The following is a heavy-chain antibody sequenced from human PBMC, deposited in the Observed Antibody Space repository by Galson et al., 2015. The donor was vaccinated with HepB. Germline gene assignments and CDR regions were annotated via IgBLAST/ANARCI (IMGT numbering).Heavy chain of an antibody. V-gene: IGHV3-23*01. CDR2: ISSSGTST. D-gene: IGHD4-23*01. Sequence: SLRLSCAASGFPYVNYAMSWVRQAPGKGLEWVSLISSSGTSTYYADSVKGRFTISRDNSKNTLYLQMNSLRAEDTAVYYCAKQGGDNSHLYYFDYWGQGTLVTVSP. CDR1: GFPYVNYA. CDR3: AKQGGDNSHLYYFDY. J-gene: IGHJ4*02.